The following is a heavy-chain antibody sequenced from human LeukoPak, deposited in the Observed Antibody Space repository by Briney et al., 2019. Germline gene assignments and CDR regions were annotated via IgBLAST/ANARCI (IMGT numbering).Heavy chain of an antibody. J-gene: IGHJ3*02. Sequence: GGSLRLSCAASGFTFSSYGMHWVRQAPGKGLEWVAVISYDGSNKYYADSVKGRFTISRDNSKNTLYLQMNSLRAEDTAVYYCAKTGLITDYDDYEGYAFDIWGQGTMVTVSS. CDR1: GFTFSSYG. CDR2: ISYDGSNK. CDR3: AKTGLITDYDDYEGYAFDI. V-gene: IGHV3-30*18. D-gene: IGHD4-17*01.